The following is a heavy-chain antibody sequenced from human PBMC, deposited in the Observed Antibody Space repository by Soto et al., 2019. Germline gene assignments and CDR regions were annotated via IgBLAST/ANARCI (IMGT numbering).Heavy chain of an antibody. CDR2: INAGNGNT. D-gene: IGHD1-26*01. Sequence: ASVKVSCKASGYTFTSYAMHWVRQAPGQRLEWMGWINAGNGNTKYSQKFQGRVTITRDTSASTAYMELSSLRSEDTAVYYCARGSVGYCYYGMDVWGQGTTVTVSS. CDR3: ARGSVGYCYYGMDV. J-gene: IGHJ6*02. V-gene: IGHV1-3*01. CDR1: GYTFTSYA.